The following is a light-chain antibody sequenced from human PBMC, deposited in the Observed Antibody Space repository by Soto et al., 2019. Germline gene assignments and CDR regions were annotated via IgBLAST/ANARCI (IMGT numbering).Light chain of an antibody. CDR2: GNS. CDR3: QSYVSSLSGFDV. V-gene: IGLV1-40*01. J-gene: IGLJ1*01. Sequence: QSVLTQPPSVSGAPGQRVTISCTGSSSNIGANSDVHWYQQLTGAAPKLLIYGNSNRPSGVSDRFSGSKSGTSASLAITGLQAEDESYYCCQSYVSSLSGFDVFGIGTKVTV. CDR1: SSNIGANSD.